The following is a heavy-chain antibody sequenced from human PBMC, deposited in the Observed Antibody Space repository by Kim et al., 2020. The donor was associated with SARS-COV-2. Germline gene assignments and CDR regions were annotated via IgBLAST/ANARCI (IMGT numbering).Heavy chain of an antibody. Sequence: ASVKVSCKASGYTFTSYAMHWVRQAPGQRLEWMGWINAGNGNTKYSQKFQGRVTITRDTSASTAYMELSSLRSEDTAVYYCARSTWIQLWLGYYYYMDVWGKGTTVTVSS. J-gene: IGHJ6*03. CDR3: ARSTWIQLWLGYYYYMDV. D-gene: IGHD5-18*01. V-gene: IGHV1-3*01. CDR1: GYTFTSYA. CDR2: INAGNGNT.